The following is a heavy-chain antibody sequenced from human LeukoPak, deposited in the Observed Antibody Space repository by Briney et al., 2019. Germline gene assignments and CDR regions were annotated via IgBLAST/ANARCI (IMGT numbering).Heavy chain of an antibody. D-gene: IGHD3-10*01. V-gene: IGHV4-59*08. CDR2: TYYSGTT. CDR3: ARHGFRAGGSWIFDY. Sequence: SETLSLTCTVSGGSISDYYWSWIRQPPGRGLEWIGYTYYSGTTNYNPSLKSRVSISVDTSENQFSLRVSSVTAADTAVYYCARHGFRAGGSWIFDYWGQGVLVTVSS. J-gene: IGHJ4*02. CDR1: GGSISDYY.